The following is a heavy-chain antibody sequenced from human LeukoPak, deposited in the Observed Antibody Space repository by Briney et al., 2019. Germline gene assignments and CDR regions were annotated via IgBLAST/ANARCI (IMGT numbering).Heavy chain of an antibody. CDR1: GYTFTGYY. J-gene: IGHJ5*02. CDR3: ARASTRGRITIFGVVGNWFDP. D-gene: IGHD3-3*01. CDR2: INPNSGGT. Sequence: ASVKVSCKASGYTFTGYYMHWVRQAPGQGLEWMGWINPNSGGTNYAQKFQGWVTMTRDTSISTAYMELCRLRSDDTAVYYCARASTRGRITIFGVVGNWFDPWGQGTLVTVSS. V-gene: IGHV1-2*04.